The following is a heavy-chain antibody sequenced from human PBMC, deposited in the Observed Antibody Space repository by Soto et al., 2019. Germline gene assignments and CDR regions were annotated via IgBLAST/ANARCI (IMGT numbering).Heavy chain of an antibody. CDR2: ISYDGSNK. CDR3: AAGQYFSDY. J-gene: IGHJ4*02. D-gene: IGHD6-13*01. Sequence: QVQLVESGGGVVQPGRSLRLSCAASGFTFSSYGMHWVRQAPGKGLEWVALISYDGSNKYYADSVKGRFTISRDNSKNTLYLHMHSLRSEDTSVYYCAAGQYFSDYWGQGSLVTVSS. V-gene: IGHV3-30*03. CDR1: GFTFSSYG.